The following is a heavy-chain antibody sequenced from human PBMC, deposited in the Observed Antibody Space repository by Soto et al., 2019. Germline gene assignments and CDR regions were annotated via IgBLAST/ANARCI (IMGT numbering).Heavy chain of an antibody. J-gene: IGHJ4*02. CDR2: ISGSGGST. D-gene: IGHD5-12*01. Sequence: EVRLLESGGGLVQPGGSLRLSCAASGFTFSSYAMSWVRQAPGKGLEWVSGISGSGGSTHYADSVKGRFTISRDNSKNTLYLQMNSLRAEDTAVYYCAKDRGRGYDSWGQGTLVTVSS. CDR1: GFTFSSYA. CDR3: AKDRGRGYDS. V-gene: IGHV3-23*01.